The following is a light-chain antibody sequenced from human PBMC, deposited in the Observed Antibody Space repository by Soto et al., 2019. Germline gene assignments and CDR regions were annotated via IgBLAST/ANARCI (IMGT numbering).Light chain of an antibody. CDR3: QQRNNWPPELS. CDR1: QSVGTF. CDR2: EAS. V-gene: IGKV3-11*01. J-gene: IGKJ4*01. Sequence: EIVLTQSPATLSLSPGERATLSCRASQSVGTFLAWYQQKFGQAPRLLIYEASNRATGTPARFSGSGSGTDFPLTVSSLEPEDFAVYYCQQRNNWPPELSFGGGTRVEIK.